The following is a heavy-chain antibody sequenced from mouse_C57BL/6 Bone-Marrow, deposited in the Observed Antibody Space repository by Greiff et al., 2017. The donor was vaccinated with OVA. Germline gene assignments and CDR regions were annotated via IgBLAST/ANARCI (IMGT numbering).Heavy chain of an antibody. D-gene: IGHD1-1*02. CDR3: ATGYGQYYFDY. Sequence: VQLQESGAELARPGASVKLSCKASGYTFTSYGISWVKQRTGQGLEWIGEIYPRSGNTYYNEKFKGKATLTADKSSSTAYMELRSLTSEDSAVYFCATGYGQYYFDYWGQGTTLTVSS. V-gene: IGHV1-81*01. J-gene: IGHJ2*01. CDR2: IYPRSGNT. CDR1: GYTFTSYG.